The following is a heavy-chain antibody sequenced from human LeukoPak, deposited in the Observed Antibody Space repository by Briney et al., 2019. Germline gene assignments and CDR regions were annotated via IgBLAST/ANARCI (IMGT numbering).Heavy chain of an antibody. Sequence: SETLSLTCTVSGASISSDYWSWIRQSPGKGLEWIGYIYDSGNTDYNPSLKSRVSISMNTSKNQFSLNLSSATDADAAVYYCAGRGRRYFRDWGQGTLVTVSS. CDR3: AGRGRRYFRD. V-gene: IGHV4-59*08. CDR2: IYDSGNT. J-gene: IGHJ1*01. CDR1: GASISSDY.